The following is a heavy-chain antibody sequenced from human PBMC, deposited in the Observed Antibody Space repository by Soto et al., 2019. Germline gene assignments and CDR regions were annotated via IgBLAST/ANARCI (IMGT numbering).Heavy chain of an antibody. V-gene: IGHV1-18*01. CDR2: ISPYNGNT. J-gene: IGHJ4*02. CDR1: GYTFRNYG. CDR3: AMDLVSGSDFWRAYNGGYFDY. D-gene: IGHD3-3*01. Sequence: QVQLVQSGAEVKRPGASVKVSCKASGYTFRNYGITWVRQSPGQGLEWMAWISPYNGNTNYAQELQGRVTMTTDTSTSTAYRELRRLTSEDTAMYCCAMDLVSGSDFWRAYNGGYFDYWGQGTLVTVSS.